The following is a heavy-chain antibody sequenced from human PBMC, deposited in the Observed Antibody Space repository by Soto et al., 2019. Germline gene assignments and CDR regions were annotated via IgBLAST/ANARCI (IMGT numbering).Heavy chain of an antibody. J-gene: IGHJ6*03. V-gene: IGHV1-18*01. CDR2: ISAYNGNT. D-gene: IGHD2-2*01. CDR1: GYTFTSYG. Sequence: AXVKVSCKASGYTFTSYGISWVRQAPGQCLELMGLISAYNGNTNYAQKLQGRVTMTTDTSTSTAYMELRSLRSDDTAVYYCARAPVVPAAIGHYYYYYYMDVWGKGTTVTVSS. CDR3: ARAPVVPAAIGHYYYYYYMDV.